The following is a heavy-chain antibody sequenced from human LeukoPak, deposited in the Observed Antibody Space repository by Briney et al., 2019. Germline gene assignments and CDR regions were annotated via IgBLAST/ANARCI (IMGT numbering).Heavy chain of an antibody. D-gene: IGHD6-6*01. Sequence: PGGSLRLSCAASGYTFSNYWMSWVRQAPGKGVEWVANIKQDGSEKNYADSVKGRFTISRDNAKNSLYLQMNSLRAEDTAVYYCARDGYTTSSALRYWGQGTLVTVSS. J-gene: IGHJ4*02. CDR1: GYTFSNYW. V-gene: IGHV3-7*01. CDR2: IKQDGSEK. CDR3: ARDGYTTSSALRY.